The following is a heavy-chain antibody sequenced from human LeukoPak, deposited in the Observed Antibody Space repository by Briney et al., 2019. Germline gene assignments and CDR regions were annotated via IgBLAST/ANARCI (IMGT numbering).Heavy chain of an antibody. CDR2: ISAYDGNT. CDR1: GYTFTNYG. J-gene: IGHJ4*02. Sequence: ASVRVSCKSSGYTFTNYGFNWVRQAPGQGLEWMGWISAYDGNTRYAQEFQGRVTMTTDASTTTAYMELSSLRSEDTAVYYCARAVPGKVLDCWGQGTLVTVSS. V-gene: IGHV1-18*01. CDR3: ARAVPGKVLDC. D-gene: IGHD2-2*01.